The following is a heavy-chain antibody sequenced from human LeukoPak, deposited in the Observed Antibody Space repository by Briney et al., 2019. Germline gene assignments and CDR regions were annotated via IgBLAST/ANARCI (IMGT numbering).Heavy chain of an antibody. CDR1: GGSISSGGYY. CDR2: IYYSGST. Sequence: TLSLTCTVSGGSISSGGYYWSWIRQHPGKGLEWIGYIYYSGSTYYNPSLKSRVTISVDTSKNQFSLKLSSVTAADTAVYYCARGASILPFDYWGQGTLVTVSS. V-gene: IGHV4-31*03. CDR3: ARGASILPFDY. J-gene: IGHJ4*02.